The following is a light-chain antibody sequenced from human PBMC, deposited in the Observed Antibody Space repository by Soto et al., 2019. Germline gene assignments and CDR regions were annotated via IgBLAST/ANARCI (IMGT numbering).Light chain of an antibody. CDR2: DVS. V-gene: IGLV2-14*03. CDR1: SSDVGSSNY. CDR3: SSYTRGNSWV. Sequence: QSALTQPVSVSGSPGQSITISCTGTSSDVGSSNYVSWYQHHPGKAPQLIIFDVSDRPSGVSHRFSGSKSGNTASLIISGLLAEDEAYYYCSSYTRGNSWVFGGGTKVTVL. J-gene: IGLJ3*02.